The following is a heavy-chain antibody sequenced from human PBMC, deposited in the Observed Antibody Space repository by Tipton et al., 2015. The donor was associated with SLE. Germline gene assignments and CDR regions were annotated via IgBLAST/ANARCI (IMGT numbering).Heavy chain of an antibody. J-gene: IGHJ4*02. V-gene: IGHV4-39*07. CDR2: IYYSGNT. CDR3: ASPPSPGFSSSPGF. D-gene: IGHD6-13*01. CDR1: GVSISTSRYY. Sequence: TLSLTCSVSGVSISTSRYYWVWIRQPPGKGLEWIGTIYYSGNTYYNPSLKSRVTISVDKSKNQFSLKLSSVTAADTAVYYCASPPSPGFSSSPGFWGRGILVTVSS.